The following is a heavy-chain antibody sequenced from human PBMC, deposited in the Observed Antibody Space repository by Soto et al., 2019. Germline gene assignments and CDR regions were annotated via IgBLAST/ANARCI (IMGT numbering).Heavy chain of an antibody. J-gene: IGHJ5*02. V-gene: IGHV2-5*01. Sequence: QITLKESGPTLVKPTQTLTLTCTFSGFSFTTSGAGVGWIRQPPVKALEWLALIYWNADKRYSPYLKSRLSIMKDTPKNQVVLIMTNMDPADTDTYYCAHGPDYYGSGSYYFGRFDPWGQGTLVTVSS. D-gene: IGHD3-10*01. CDR3: AHGPDYYGSGSYYFGRFDP. CDR1: GFSFTTSGAG. CDR2: IYWNADK.